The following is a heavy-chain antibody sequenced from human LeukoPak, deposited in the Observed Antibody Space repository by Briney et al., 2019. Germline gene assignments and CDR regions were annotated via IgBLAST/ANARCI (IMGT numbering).Heavy chain of an antibody. CDR1: GFTFSSYA. CDR2: ISGSGGST. CDR3: AKESRYCSGGSCYHGGFDY. D-gene: IGHD2-15*01. V-gene: IGHV3-23*01. J-gene: IGHJ4*02. Sequence: GGSLRLSCAASGFTFSSYAMSWVRQAPGKGLEWVSAISGSGGSTYYADSVKGRFTISRDNPKNTLYLQMNSLRAEDTAVYYCAKESRYCSGGSCYHGGFDYWGQGTLVTVSS.